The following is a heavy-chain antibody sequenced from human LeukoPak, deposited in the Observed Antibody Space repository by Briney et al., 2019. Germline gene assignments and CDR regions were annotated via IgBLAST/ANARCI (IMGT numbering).Heavy chain of an antibody. CDR3: AKVGDSSGYYWSYFDY. J-gene: IGHJ4*02. CDR1: GFTFSSYA. CDR2: ISGSGGST. V-gene: IGHV3-23*01. D-gene: IGHD3-22*01. Sequence: GGSLRLSCAASGFTFSSYAMSWVRQAPGKGLEWDSAISGSGGSTYYADSVKGRFTISRDNSKNTLYLQMNSLRAEDTAVYYCAKVGDSSGYYWSYFDYWGQGTLVTVS.